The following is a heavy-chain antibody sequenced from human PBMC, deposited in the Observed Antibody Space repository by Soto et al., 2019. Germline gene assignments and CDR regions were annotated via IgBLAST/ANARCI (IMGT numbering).Heavy chain of an antibody. D-gene: IGHD2-8*01. CDR3: ANYIGYCTNGVCPSRGYYGMDV. CDR2: ISGSGGST. V-gene: IGHV3-23*01. CDR1: GFTFSSYA. J-gene: IGHJ6*02. Sequence: GGSLRLSCAASGFTFSSYAMSWVRQAPGKGLEWVSAISGSGGSTYYADSVKGRFTISRDNSKNTLYLQMNSLRAEDTAVYYCANYIGYCTNGVCPSRGYYGMDVWGQGTTVTVSS.